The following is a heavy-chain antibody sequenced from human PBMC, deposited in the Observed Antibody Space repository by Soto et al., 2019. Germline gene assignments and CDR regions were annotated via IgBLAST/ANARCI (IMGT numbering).Heavy chain of an antibody. J-gene: IGHJ4*02. V-gene: IGHV3-30*18. Sequence: GGSLRLSCAASGFTFSSCGMHWVRQAPGKGLEWVAVISYDGSNKYYADSVKGRFTISRDNSKNTLYLQMNSLRAEDTAVYYCAKDRLAVARPPGNYFDYCGQGTLVTVSS. CDR2: ISYDGSNK. CDR1: GFTFSSCG. D-gene: IGHD6-19*01. CDR3: AKDRLAVARPPGNYFDY.